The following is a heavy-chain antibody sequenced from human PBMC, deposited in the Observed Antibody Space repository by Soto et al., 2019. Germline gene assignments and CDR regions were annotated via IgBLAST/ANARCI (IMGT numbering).Heavy chain of an antibody. CDR2: INDRGSP. Sequence: SETLSLTCGVSGGSFSGYYWSWIRQPPGMGLEWIGEINDRGSPSSNPSLKSRVTISGDTSKKQFFLNLTSVTAADTATYYCARGRVNNDYWGQGTLVTVSS. CDR1: GGSFSGYY. D-gene: IGHD1-20*01. V-gene: IGHV4-34*01. CDR3: ARGRVNNDY. J-gene: IGHJ4*02.